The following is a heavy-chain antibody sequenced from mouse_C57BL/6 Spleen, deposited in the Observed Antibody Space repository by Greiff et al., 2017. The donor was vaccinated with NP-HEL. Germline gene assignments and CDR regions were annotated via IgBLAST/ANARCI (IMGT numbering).Heavy chain of an antibody. CDR1: GFNIKDYY. J-gene: IGHJ4*01. CDR3: ARYYGSSQGAMDY. CDR2: IDPEDGET. D-gene: IGHD1-1*01. Sequence: EVQVVESGAELVKPGASVKLSCTASGFNIKDYYMHWVKQRTEQGLEWIGRIDPEDGETKYAPKFQGKATITADTSSNTAYLQLSSLTSEDTAVYYCARYYGSSQGAMDYWGQGTSVTVSS. V-gene: IGHV14-2*01.